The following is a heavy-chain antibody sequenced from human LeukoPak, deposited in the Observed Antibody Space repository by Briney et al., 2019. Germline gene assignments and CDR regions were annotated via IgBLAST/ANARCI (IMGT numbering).Heavy chain of an antibody. CDR3: ARDRRGITGTEWFDP. J-gene: IGHJ5*02. V-gene: IGHV3-48*01. CDR2: IGIDSGNT. CDR1: GFIFSDYS. Sequence: PGGSLRLSCAASGFIFSDYSMNWVRQAPGKGLEWISYIGIDSGNTKYADSVKGRFTISGDKAKNSLYLQMNSLRVEDTALYYCARDRRGITGTEWFDPWGQGTLVTVSS. D-gene: IGHD1-20*01.